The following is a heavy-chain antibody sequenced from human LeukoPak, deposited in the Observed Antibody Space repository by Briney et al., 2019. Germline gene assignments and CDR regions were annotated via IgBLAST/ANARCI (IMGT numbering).Heavy chain of an antibody. CDR2: IYSGGST. V-gene: IGHV3-53*01. CDR3: AKDWELDFDY. Sequence: GGSLRLSCAASGFTVSSNYMSWVRQAPGKGLEWVSVIYSGGSTYYADSVKGRFTISRDNSKNTLYLQMSSLRAEDTAVYYCAKDWELDFDYWGQGTLVTVSS. J-gene: IGHJ4*02. CDR1: GFTVSSNY. D-gene: IGHD1-7*01.